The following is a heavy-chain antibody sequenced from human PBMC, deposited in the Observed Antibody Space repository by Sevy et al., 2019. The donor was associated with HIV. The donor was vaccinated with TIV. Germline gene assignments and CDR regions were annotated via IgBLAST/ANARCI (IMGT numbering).Heavy chain of an antibody. Sequence: GGSLRLSCAASGFTFSSYGMHWVRQAPGKGLEWVAVIWNDRSNKHYADSVKGRFTLSRDNSKNTLYLQMNSLRAEDTAVYYCASLPNNYYDSGGFSGNDAFDIWGQGTMVTVSS. J-gene: IGHJ3*02. D-gene: IGHD3-22*01. V-gene: IGHV3-33*01. CDR2: IWNDRSNK. CDR1: GFTFSSYG. CDR3: ASLPNNYYDSGGFSGNDAFDI.